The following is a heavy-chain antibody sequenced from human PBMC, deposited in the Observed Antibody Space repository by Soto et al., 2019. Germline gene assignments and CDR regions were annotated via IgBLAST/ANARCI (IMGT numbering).Heavy chain of an antibody. CDR3: ARSYDFWSGPGQFDP. D-gene: IGHD3-3*01. V-gene: IGHV4-39*01. CDR2: IYHNGFT. CDR1: GDSISSNSFY. Sequence: SETLSLTCTVSGDSISSNSFYWGWIRQTPGKGLEWIGSIYHNGFTYYNPSLKSRLTISVDTSKNQFSLKLSSVTAADTTVYYCARSYDFWSGPGQFDPWGQGILVTVS. J-gene: IGHJ5*02.